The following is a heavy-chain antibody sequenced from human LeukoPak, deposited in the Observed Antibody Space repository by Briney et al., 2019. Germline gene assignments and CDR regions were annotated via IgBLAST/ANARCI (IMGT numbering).Heavy chain of an antibody. CDR2: ISYDGSNK. D-gene: IGHD3-22*01. CDR3: ARAGIVVVITPFDY. Sequence: GGSLRLSCAASGXTFSSYAMHWVRQAPGKGLEWVAVISYDGSNKYYADSVKGRFTISRDNSKNTLYLQMNSLRAEDTAVYYCARAGIVVVITPFDYWGQGTLVTVSS. CDR1: GXTFSSYA. J-gene: IGHJ4*02. V-gene: IGHV3-30-3*01.